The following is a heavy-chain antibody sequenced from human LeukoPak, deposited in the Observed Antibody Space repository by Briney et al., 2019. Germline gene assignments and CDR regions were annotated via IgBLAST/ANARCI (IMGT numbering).Heavy chain of an antibody. CDR2: ISTSSTYI. V-gene: IGHV3-21*01. D-gene: IGHD5/OR15-5a*01. Sequence: KAGGSLRLSCAASGFTCSSYWMTWVRQAPGKGLEWVSSISTSSTYIYYADSVKGRFTISRDNAKDSLYLQMNSLRAEDTAVYYCARDLYPAVHYWGQGTLVTVSS. CDR3: ARDLYPAVHY. CDR1: GFTCSSYW. J-gene: IGHJ4*02.